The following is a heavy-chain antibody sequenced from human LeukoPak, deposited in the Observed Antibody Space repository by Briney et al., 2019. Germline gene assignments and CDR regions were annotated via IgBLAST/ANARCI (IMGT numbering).Heavy chain of an antibody. J-gene: IGHJ4*02. CDR1: GFTFSSYA. D-gene: IGHD3-10*01. CDR2: TSSNGGST. CDR3: VKPPHYYGSGSSGDY. Sequence: GGSLRLSCSASGFTFSSYAMHWVRQAPGKGLEYVSATSSNGGSTYYADSVKGRFTISRDNSKNTLYLQMSSLRAEDTAVYYCVKPPHYYGSGSSGDYWGQGTLVTVSS. V-gene: IGHV3-64D*06.